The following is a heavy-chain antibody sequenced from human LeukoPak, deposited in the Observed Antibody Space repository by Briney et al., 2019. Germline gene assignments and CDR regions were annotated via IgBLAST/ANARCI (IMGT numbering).Heavy chain of an antibody. CDR1: GFTVSSNY. Sequence: GGSLRLSCAASGFTVSSNYMGWVRQAPGKGLEWVSVIYSGGSTYYADSVKGRFTISRDNSKNTLYLQMNSLRAEDTAVYYCAVGYSGSYMDYWGQGTLVTVSS. D-gene: IGHD1-26*01. CDR2: IYSGGST. J-gene: IGHJ4*02. V-gene: IGHV3-66*02. CDR3: AVGYSGSYMDY.